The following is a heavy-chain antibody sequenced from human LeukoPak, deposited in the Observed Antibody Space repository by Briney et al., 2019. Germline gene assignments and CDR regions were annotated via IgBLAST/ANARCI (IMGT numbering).Heavy chain of an antibody. CDR2: INPNSGGT. D-gene: IGHD3-10*01. J-gene: IGHJ4*02. V-gene: IGHV1-2*02. Sequence: GASVKVSCNASGYTFTGYYMHWVRQAPGQGRGWMGWINPNSGGTNYAQKFQGRVTMTRDTSISTAYMELSRLRSADTAVYYCAGGWFGEFYFDYWGQGTLVTVSP. CDR1: GYTFTGYY. CDR3: AGGWFGEFYFDY.